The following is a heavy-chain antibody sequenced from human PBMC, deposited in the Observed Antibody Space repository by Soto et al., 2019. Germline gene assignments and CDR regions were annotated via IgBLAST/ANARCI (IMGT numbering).Heavy chain of an antibody. Sequence: ASVKVSCKASGSTFTSYAMHWVRQAPGQRLEWMGWINAGNGNTKYSQKFQGRVTITRDTSASTAYMELSSLRSEDTAVYYCARETSGKYSSSHNWFDPWGQGTLVTVSS. J-gene: IGHJ5*02. CDR2: INAGNGNT. D-gene: IGHD6-6*01. V-gene: IGHV1-3*01. CDR1: GSTFTSYA. CDR3: ARETSGKYSSSHNWFDP.